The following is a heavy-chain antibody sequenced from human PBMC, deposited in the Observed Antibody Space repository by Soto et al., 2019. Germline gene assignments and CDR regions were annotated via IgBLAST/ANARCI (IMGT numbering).Heavy chain of an antibody. J-gene: IGHJ6*02. CDR1: GFAFNTHA. V-gene: IGHV3-30*04. CDR2: ISFDGSNT. D-gene: IGHD2-15*01. CDR3: ASVCSPAVMSSVCRDV. Sequence: SLRLSCAASGFAFNTHAMHWVRQAPGKGLEWVAVISFDGSNTYYADSVKGRFTISRDNSNNTLNLQMNSLGPEHTATYSCASVCSPAVMSSVCRDVWGQGTTGTGSS.